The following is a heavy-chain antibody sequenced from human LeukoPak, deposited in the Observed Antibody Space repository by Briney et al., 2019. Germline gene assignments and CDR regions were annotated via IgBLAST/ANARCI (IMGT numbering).Heavy chain of an antibody. J-gene: IGHJ4*02. CDR2: ISYDGSNK. D-gene: IGHD4-23*01. CDR3: ARDQPVVTPLGY. V-gene: IGHV3-30-3*01. CDR1: GFTFSSYA. Sequence: GGSLRLSCAASGFTFSSYAMHWVRQAPGKGPEWVAVISYDGSNKYYADSVKGRFTISRDNSKNTLYLRMNSLRAEDTAVYYCARDQPVVTPLGYWGQGTLVTVSS.